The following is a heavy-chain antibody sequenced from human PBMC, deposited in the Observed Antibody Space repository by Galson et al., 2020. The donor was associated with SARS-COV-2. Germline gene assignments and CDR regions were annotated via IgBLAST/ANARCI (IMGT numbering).Heavy chain of an antibody. CDR1: GFTFSNAW. CDR3: TTGTNYYDSSGDSNDAFEI. V-gene: IGHV3-15*01. CDR2: ITSKTDGGTT. D-gene: IGHD3-22*01. J-gene: IGHJ3*02. Sequence: GESLKISCAASGFTFSNAWMSWVRQAPGKGLEWVGRITSKTDGGTTDYAAPVKGRFTISRDDSKNTLYLQMNSLKTEDTAVYYCTTGTNYYDSSGDSNDAFEIWGQGTRVTVSS.